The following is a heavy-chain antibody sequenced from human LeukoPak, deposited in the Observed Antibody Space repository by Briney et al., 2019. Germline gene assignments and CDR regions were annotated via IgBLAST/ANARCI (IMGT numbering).Heavy chain of an antibody. J-gene: IGHJ4*02. V-gene: IGHV1-24*01. D-gene: IGHD6-19*01. CDR2: FDPEDGET. CDR1: GYTLTESS. CDR3: ATAYSSGPDTYYFDY. Sequence: ASVKVSCKVSGYTLTESSMHWVRQAPGKGLEWMGGFDPEDGETIYAQKFQGRVTMTEDTSTDTAYMELSSLRSEDTAVYYCATAYSSGPDTYYFDYWGQGTLVTVSS.